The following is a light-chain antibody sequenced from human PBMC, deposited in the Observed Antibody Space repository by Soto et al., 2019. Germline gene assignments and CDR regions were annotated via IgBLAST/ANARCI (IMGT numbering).Light chain of an antibody. CDR3: CSYAGTYAV. V-gene: IGLV2-11*01. CDR2: DVN. CDR1: SSDVGGYNY. Sequence: QSVLTQPRSVSGSPGQSVTISCTGTSSDVGGYNYVSWYQQHPGKAPKMVIYDVNKRPSGVPDRFSGSKSGNTASLTISGLQAEDEADYYCCSYAGTYAVFGGGTKVTVL. J-gene: IGLJ2*01.